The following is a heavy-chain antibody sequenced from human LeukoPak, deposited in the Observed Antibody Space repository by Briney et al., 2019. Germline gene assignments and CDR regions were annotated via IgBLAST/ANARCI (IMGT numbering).Heavy chain of an antibody. D-gene: IGHD2-15*01. Sequence: ASVKVSCKASGGTFSSYAISWVRQAPGQGLEWMGWINPNSGGTNYAQKFQGRVTMTRDTSISTAYMELSRLRSDDTAVYYCARDGYCSGGSCPGDYWGQGTLVTVSS. CDR2: INPNSGGT. CDR1: GGTFSSYA. V-gene: IGHV1-2*02. CDR3: ARDGYCSGGSCPGDY. J-gene: IGHJ4*02.